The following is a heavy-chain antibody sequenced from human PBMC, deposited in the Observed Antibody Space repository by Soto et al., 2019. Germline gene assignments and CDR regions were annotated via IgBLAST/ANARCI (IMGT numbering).Heavy chain of an antibody. Sequence: ASVKVSCKASGYTFTNYHIHWVRQAPGQGLEWMGVINPSDGSTGYTQKIQARVTMTRDTSTSTVYMELSSLRSEDAAVYYCARTVASNENIDDWGQGTLVTVSS. J-gene: IGHJ4*02. CDR2: INPSDGST. V-gene: IGHV1-46*01. CDR3: ARTVASNENIDD. D-gene: IGHD1-1*01. CDR1: GYTFTNYH.